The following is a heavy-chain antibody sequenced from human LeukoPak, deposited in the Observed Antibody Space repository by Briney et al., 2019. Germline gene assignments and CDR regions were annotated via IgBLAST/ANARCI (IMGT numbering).Heavy chain of an antibody. D-gene: IGHD1-14*01. CDR3: ARDGTHHGFDY. J-gene: IGHJ4*02. V-gene: IGHV1-2*02. Sequence: ASVKVSCKASGYSFTAYYIHWVRQAPGQGLEWMGWVITHSGATNLAQKFQGRVTMTRDTSITTAYMELSSLRSDDTALYFCARDGTHHGFDYWGQGSLVTVSS. CDR1: GYSFTAYY. CDR2: VITHSGAT.